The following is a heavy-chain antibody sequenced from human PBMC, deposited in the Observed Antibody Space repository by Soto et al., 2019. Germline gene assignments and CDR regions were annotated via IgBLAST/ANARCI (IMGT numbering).Heavy chain of an antibody. V-gene: IGHV4-30-2*01. Sequence: SETLSLTCAVSGGSISSGGYSWSWIRQPPGKGLEWIGYIYHSGSTYYNPSLKSRVTISVDRSKNQFSLKLSSVTVADTAVYYCAKILQGRIAAAGKKRDNWFDPWGQGPLVTVPS. J-gene: IGHJ5*02. CDR1: GGSISSGGYS. CDR2: IYHSGST. CDR3: AKILQGRIAAAGKKRDNWFDP. D-gene: IGHD6-13*01.